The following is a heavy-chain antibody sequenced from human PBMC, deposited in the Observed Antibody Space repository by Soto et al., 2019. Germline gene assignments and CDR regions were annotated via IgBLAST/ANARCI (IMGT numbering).Heavy chain of an antibody. CDR3: AKYRRNSLYYGSVHGRFDY. CDR2: ISVSGGST. D-gene: IGHD3-10*01. J-gene: IGHJ4*02. Sequence: HPGGSLRLSCAASGFPFSSYAMSLVRQSPGKGLEWVSAISVSGGSTYYADSVKGRFTISRDNSKNTLYLQMKSLRAEDTAVYYCAKYRRNSLYYGSVHGRFDYWGQGTLVTVSS. CDR1: GFPFSSYA. V-gene: IGHV3-23*01.